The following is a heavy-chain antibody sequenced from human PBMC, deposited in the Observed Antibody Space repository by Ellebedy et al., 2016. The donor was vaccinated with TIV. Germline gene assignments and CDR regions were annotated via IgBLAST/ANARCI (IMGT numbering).Heavy chain of an antibody. V-gene: IGHV3-48*04. Sequence: GESLKISXAASGFNFNAYSMNWVRQAPGKGLEWVSYISSSSSTIYYADSVKGRFTISRDNAKNSVYLQMNSLRAEDTAVYYCARAKVVASYYFDYWGQGTLVTVSS. CDR1: GFNFNAYS. D-gene: IGHD2-15*01. CDR3: ARAKVVASYYFDY. CDR2: ISSSSSTI. J-gene: IGHJ4*02.